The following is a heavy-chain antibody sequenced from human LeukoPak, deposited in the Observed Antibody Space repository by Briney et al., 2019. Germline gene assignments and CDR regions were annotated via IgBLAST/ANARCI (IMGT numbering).Heavy chain of an antibody. CDR3: ASNRGPRYCSGGSCSRGYYYYMDV. CDR1: GGSFSGYY. V-gene: IGHV4-34*01. Sequence: SETLSLTCAVYGGSFSGYYWSWIRQPPGKGLEWIGEINHSGSTNYNPSLKSRVTISVDTSKNQFSLKLSSETAADTAVYYCASNRGPRYCSGGSCSRGYYYYMDVWGKGTTVTVSS. CDR2: INHSGST. D-gene: IGHD2-15*01. J-gene: IGHJ6*03.